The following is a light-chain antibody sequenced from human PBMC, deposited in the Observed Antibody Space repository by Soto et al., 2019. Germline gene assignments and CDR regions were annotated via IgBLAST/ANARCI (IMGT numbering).Light chain of an antibody. V-gene: IGLV2-23*01. Sequence: QSVLPQPASVSGSPGQSITISCTGTSSDVGSYNLVSWYQQHPGKAPKLMIYEGSKRPSGASNRFSGSKSGNTASLTISGLQAEDEADYYCCSYAGSSTSGVNVFGTGTKVTVL. J-gene: IGLJ1*01. CDR1: SSDVGSYNL. CDR3: CSYAGSSTSGVNV. CDR2: EGS.